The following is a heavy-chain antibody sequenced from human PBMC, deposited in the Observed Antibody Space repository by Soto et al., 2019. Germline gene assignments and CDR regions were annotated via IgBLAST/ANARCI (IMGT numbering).Heavy chain of an antibody. D-gene: IGHD4-4*01. V-gene: IGHV3-30*03. CDR2: ISDDGSEK. J-gene: IGHJ5*02. Sequence: PGGSLRLSCAASGFTFSNYGIHWVRQAPGKGLEWVAVISDDGSEKKYADSVKGRFSISRDNAKNSMYLQMDSLRGEDTAVYYCVRGGSNYASWGQGTLVTVSS. CDR3: VRGGSNYAS. CDR1: GFTFSNYG.